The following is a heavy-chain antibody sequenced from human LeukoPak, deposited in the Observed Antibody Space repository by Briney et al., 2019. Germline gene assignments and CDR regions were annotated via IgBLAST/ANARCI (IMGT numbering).Heavy chain of an antibody. J-gene: IGHJ4*02. CDR1: GYAFTSYG. Sequence: ASVKVSCKASGYAFTSYGISWVRQAPGQGLEWMGWISAYNGNTNYAQKLQGRVTMTTDTSTSTACMELRSLRSDDTAVYYCARDYYYDSSGYLYWGQGTLVTVSS. V-gene: IGHV1-18*01. CDR2: ISAYNGNT. CDR3: ARDYYYDSSGYLY. D-gene: IGHD3-22*01.